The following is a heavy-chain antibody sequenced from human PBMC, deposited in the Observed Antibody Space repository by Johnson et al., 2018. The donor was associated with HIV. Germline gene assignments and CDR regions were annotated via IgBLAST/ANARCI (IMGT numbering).Heavy chain of an antibody. Sequence: MLLVESGGGLVQPGGSLRLSCAASGFTFSSYWMSWVRQAPGKGLEWVANIKQDGSEKYYVDSVKGRFTISRDNSKNSLYLQMSSLRVEDTAVYYCAIGSGVGAFDIWGQGTMVTVSS. CDR2: IKQDGSEK. CDR3: AIGSGVGAFDI. J-gene: IGHJ3*02. V-gene: IGHV3-7*01. CDR1: GFTFSSYW. D-gene: IGHD7-27*01.